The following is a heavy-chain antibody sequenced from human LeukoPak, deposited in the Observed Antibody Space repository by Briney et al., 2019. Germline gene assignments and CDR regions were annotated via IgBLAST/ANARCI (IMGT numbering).Heavy chain of an antibody. V-gene: IGHV3-7*04. Sequence: QPGGSLRLSCAASGFTFTSYWMSWVRQAPGKGLEWAANIEHDGGEKYYVDSVKGRFTISRDNAKNSLYLQMNSLRADDTAVYYCARARSLDYWGQGTLVTVSS. CDR3: ARARSLDY. J-gene: IGHJ4*02. CDR1: GFTFTSYW. CDR2: IEHDGGEK.